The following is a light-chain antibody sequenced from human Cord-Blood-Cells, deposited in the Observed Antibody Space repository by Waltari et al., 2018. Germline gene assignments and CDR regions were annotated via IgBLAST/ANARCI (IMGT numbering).Light chain of an antibody. CDR2: AAS. CDR3: QQSYSTPQT. Sequence: DIQMTQSPSSLSASVGDRVTITCRASQSIRSYLNWYQQKPGKAPKLLLYAASSLQSGVPSRFSGSGSGTDFTLTINSLQPEDFATYYCQQSYSTPQTCGQGTKVEIK. CDR1: QSIRSY. V-gene: IGKV1-39*01. J-gene: IGKJ1*01.